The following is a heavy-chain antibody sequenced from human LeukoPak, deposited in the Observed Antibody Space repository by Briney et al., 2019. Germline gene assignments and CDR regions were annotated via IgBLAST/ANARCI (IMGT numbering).Heavy chain of an antibody. D-gene: IGHD6-13*01. CDR1: GYTFTSYG. CDR2: ISAYNGNT. V-gene: IGHV1-18*01. CDR3: ATVFSSSWYGGNWFDP. Sequence: ASVKVSCKASGYTFTSYGISWVRQAPGQGLEWMGWISAYNGNTNYAQKLQGRVTMTTDTSTSTAYMELSSLRSEDTAVYYCATVFSSSWYGGNWFDPWGQGTLVTVSS. J-gene: IGHJ5*02.